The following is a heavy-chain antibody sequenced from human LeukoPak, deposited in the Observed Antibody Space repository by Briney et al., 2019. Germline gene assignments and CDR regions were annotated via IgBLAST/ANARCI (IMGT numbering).Heavy chain of an antibody. D-gene: IGHD3-22*01. V-gene: IGHV1-69*13. CDR3: ARVNYDSSGYYYVDAFDI. Sequence: SVEVSCKASGGTFSSYAISWVRQAPGQGLEWMGGIIPIFGTANYAQKFQGRVTITADESTSTAYMELSSLRSEDTAVYYCARVNYDSSGYYYVDAFDIWGQGTMVTVSS. CDR1: GGTFSSYA. J-gene: IGHJ3*02. CDR2: IIPIFGTA.